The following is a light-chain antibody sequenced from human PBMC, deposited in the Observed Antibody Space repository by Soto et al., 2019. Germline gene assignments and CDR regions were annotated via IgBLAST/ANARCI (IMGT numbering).Light chain of an antibody. J-gene: IGLJ3*02. Sequence: QAVVTQEPSLTVSPGRTVTLTCGSSTGPVTTGHYVYWFQQKPGQAPRTLIYDTRKKHSWTPVRFSGSLLRGRAALTLSGAQPEDEPDYYCLLCYSGARGVFGGGTKLTVL. V-gene: IGLV7-46*01. CDR1: TGPVTTGHY. CDR2: DTR. CDR3: LLCYSGARGV.